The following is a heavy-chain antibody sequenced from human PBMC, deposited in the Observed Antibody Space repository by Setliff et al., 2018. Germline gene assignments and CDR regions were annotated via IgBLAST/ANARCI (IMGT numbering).Heavy chain of an antibody. CDR1: GASISSGFYY. V-gene: IGHV4-61*02. CDR3: ARATVGLATIIYFDS. J-gene: IGHJ4*02. D-gene: IGHD5-12*01. Sequence: PSETLSLTCTVSGASISSGFYYWSWIRQPAGSGLEWIGRVHSSGDTNYSPSLKTRVTMAVDTSKNQFSLKLNSATATDTGTYYCARATVGLATIIYFDSWAQGVLVTVSS. CDR2: VHSSGDT.